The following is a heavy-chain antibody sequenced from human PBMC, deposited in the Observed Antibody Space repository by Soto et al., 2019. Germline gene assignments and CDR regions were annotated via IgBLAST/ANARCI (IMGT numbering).Heavy chain of an antibody. CDR2: IIPIFGTA. D-gene: IGHD3-3*01. Sequence: SVKVSCKASGGTFSSYAISWVRQAPGQGLEWMGGIIPIFGTANYAQKFQGRVTITADKSTSTAYMELSSLRSEDTAVYYCARAPPHITSFGVGHRSYGMDVWGQGTTVTVAS. CDR1: GGTFSSYA. V-gene: IGHV1-69*06. J-gene: IGHJ6*02. CDR3: ARAPPHITSFGVGHRSYGMDV.